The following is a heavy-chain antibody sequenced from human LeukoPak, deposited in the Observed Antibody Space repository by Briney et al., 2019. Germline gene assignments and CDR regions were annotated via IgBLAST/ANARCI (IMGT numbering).Heavy chain of an antibody. CDR3: ARTLGYCSSTNCFLTFDY. D-gene: IGHD2-2*01. Sequence: TGGSLRLSCAASGFTFSSYWMTWVRQAPGKGLEWVANIKHDGSEKYYVDSVKGRFTISRDNAKNSLYLQMNSLRAEDTAVYYCARTLGYCSSTNCFLTFDYWGQGTPVTVSS. J-gene: IGHJ4*02. V-gene: IGHV3-7*04. CDR1: GFTFSSYW. CDR2: IKHDGSEK.